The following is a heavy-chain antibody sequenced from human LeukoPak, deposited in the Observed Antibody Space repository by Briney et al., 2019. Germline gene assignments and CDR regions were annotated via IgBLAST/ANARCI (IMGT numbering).Heavy chain of an antibody. V-gene: IGHV1-69*04. CDR2: IIPILGIA. CDR1: GGTFSSYT. J-gene: IGHJ6*03. D-gene: IGHD3-3*01. Sequence: SVKVPCKASGGTFSSYTISWVRQAPGQGLEWMGRIIPILGIANYAQKFQGRVTITADKSTSTAYMELSSLRSEDTAVYYCARDQRGFWSGYYYYYMDVWGKGTTVTVSS. CDR3: ARDQRGFWSGYYYYYMDV.